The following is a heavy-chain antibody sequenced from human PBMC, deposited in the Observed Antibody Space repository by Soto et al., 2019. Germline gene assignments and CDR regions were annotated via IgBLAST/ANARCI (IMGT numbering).Heavy chain of an antibody. J-gene: IGHJ4*02. D-gene: IGHD3-3*01. CDR3: ARDVSGYVTLDY. V-gene: IGHV4-61*01. CDR2: IHSIGNT. CDR1: GDSVSSGSYY. Sequence: QVQLQESGPGLMKPSETLSLTCSVSGDSVSSGSYYWSWIRQPPGRGLEWIGYIHSIGNTNYNPPLKSRVPISLDTSKNQFSLNLSSVTAADTAVYYCARDVSGYVTLDYWGQGTLVTVSS.